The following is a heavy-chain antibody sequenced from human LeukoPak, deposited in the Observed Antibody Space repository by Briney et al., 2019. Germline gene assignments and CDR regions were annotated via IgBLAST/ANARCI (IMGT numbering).Heavy chain of an antibody. V-gene: IGHV4-34*01. CDR1: GGSFSGYY. CDR3: ARTAMVREWELRPIAY. J-gene: IGHJ4*02. Sequence: SETLSLTCAVYGGSFSGYYWSWIRQPPGKGLEWIGEINHSGSTNYNPSLKSRVTISVDTSKNQFSLKLSSVTAADTAVYYCARTAMVREWELRPIAYWGQGTLVTVSS. CDR2: INHSGST. D-gene: IGHD5-18*01.